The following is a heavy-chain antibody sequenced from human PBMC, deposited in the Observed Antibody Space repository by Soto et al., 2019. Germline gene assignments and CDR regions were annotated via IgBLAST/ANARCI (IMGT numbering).Heavy chain of an antibody. CDR3: ANSGGWFEAFVL. Sequence: EVQLLESGGGLVQPGGSLRLSCAASGFTFSKYDMSWVRQAPGKGLQWVPSIRRDADATYYADYVKGRFTIPRDNSKNTLVLQLNSLRDEDTAVYYCANSGGWFEAFVLWGDGAMVTVSS. D-gene: IGHD2-15*01. CDR2: IRRDADAT. CDR1: GFTFSKYD. V-gene: IGHV3-23*01. J-gene: IGHJ3*01.